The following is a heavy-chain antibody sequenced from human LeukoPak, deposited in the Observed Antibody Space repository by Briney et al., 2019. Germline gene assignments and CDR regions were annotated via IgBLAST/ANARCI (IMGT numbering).Heavy chain of an antibody. CDR3: ARGQGTVTTH. CDR2: INHSGST. D-gene: IGHD4-17*01. CDR1: GGSFSGYY. Sequence: SETLSLTCAVYGGSFSGYYWSWIRQPPGKGLEWIGEINHSGSTNYNPSLKSRVTISVDTSKNQFSLKLSSVTAADTAVYYCARGQGTVTTHWGQGTLVTVSP. J-gene: IGHJ4*02. V-gene: IGHV4-34*01.